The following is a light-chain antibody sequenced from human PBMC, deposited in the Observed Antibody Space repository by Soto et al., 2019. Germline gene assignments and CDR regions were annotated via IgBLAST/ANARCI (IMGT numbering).Light chain of an antibody. CDR3: AAWDDSLNGVV. J-gene: IGLJ2*01. CDR2: SNN. V-gene: IGLV1-44*01. Sequence: QLVLTQPPSASGTPGQRVTISCSGSCSNIGSNTVNWYQQLPGTAPKLLIYSNNQRPSGVPDRFSGSKSGTSASLAISGLQSEDEADYYCAAWDDSLNGVVFGGGTKLTVL. CDR1: CSNIGSNT.